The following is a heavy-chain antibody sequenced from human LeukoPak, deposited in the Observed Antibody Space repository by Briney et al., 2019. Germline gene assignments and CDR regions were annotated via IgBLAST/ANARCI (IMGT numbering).Heavy chain of an antibody. J-gene: IGHJ5*02. Sequence: SETLSLTCIVSGGSISSYYWSWIRQPAGKGLGWIGRIYTSGCTNYNPSLKSRVTMSVDTSKNQFSLKLSSVTAADTAVYYCARDYGLAVVRGAEWFDPWGQGTLVTVSS. CDR2: IYTSGCT. V-gene: IGHV4-4*07. CDR1: GGSISSYY. D-gene: IGHD3-10*01. CDR3: ARDYGLAVVRGAEWFDP.